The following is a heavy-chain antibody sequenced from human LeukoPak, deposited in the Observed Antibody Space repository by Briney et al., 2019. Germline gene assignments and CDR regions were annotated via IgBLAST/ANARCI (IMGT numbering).Heavy chain of an antibody. V-gene: IGHV4-34*01. CDR2: INHSGST. J-gene: IGHJ5*02. Sequence: SETLSLTCAVYGGSFSGYYWSWIRQPPGKGLEWIGEINHSGSTNYNPSLKSRVNISVDTSKNQFPLKLTSVTAADTAVYYCARSQFYGSGSYQGRWFDPWGQGTLVTVSS. CDR3: ARSQFYGSGSYQGRWFDP. D-gene: IGHD3-10*01. CDR1: GGSFSGYY.